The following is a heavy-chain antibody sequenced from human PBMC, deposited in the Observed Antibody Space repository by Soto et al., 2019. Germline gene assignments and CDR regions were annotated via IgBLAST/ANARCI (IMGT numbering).Heavy chain of an antibody. V-gene: IGHV3-23*01. CDR3: AKTRGAMIYAISVYGMDV. CDR1: GFSFSSFA. CDR2: ISGSADST. Sequence: EVQLLESGGGFIHPGGSLRLSCAASGFSFSSFAMNWVRQGPGKGLEWVSIISGSADSTFYADSVKGRFTISRDNSKSTLYLQINSLRAEDTAVYYCAKTRGAMIYAISVYGMDVWGQGTTVTVSS. J-gene: IGHJ6*02. D-gene: IGHD2-8*01.